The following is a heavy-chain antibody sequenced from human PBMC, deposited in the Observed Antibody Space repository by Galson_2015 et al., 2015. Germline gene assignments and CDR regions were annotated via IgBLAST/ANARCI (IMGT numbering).Heavy chain of an antibody. V-gene: IGHV7-4-1*02. CDR2: INTNTGNP. Sequence: SVKVSCKASGYTFTSYAMNWVRQAPGQGLEWMGWINTNTGNPTCAQGFTGRFVFSLDTSVSTAYLQISSLKAEDTAVYYCARDPGSYKYPYYYYYMDVWGKGTTVTVSS. D-gene: IGHD1-26*01. CDR3: ARDPGSYKYPYYYYYMDV. J-gene: IGHJ6*03. CDR1: GYTFTSYA.